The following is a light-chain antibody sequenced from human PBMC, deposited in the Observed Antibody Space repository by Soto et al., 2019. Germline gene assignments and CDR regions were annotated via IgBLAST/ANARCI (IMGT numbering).Light chain of an antibody. J-gene: IGKJ2*01. CDR1: QSVRNSY. CDR3: QQYGSSPYT. CDR2: GAS. V-gene: IGKV3-20*01. Sequence: EILLTQSPGTLSLSPGERATVSCRASQSVRNSYLAWYQQKPGKAPRLLIYGASGRATAIPDRFSGSGSGTEFTLTISRMEPEDFAVYYCQQYGSSPYTFGQGTKLEI.